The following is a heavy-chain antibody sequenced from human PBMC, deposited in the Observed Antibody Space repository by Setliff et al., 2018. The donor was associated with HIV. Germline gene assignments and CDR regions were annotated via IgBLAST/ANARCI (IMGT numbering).Heavy chain of an antibody. CDR3: ARLSPPDDYGDLGGVDY. V-gene: IGHV3-48*03. J-gene: IGHJ4*02. CDR2: ISSSDSTV. Sequence: GGSLRLSCATSGFTFSNFWMNWVRQAPGKGLEWVAYISSSDSTVYYIDSVKGRFTIYRHNAENSLFLQMDSLRAEDTAVYYCARLSPPDDYGDLGGVDYWGQGTLVTVSS. CDR1: GFTFSNFW. D-gene: IGHD4-17*01.